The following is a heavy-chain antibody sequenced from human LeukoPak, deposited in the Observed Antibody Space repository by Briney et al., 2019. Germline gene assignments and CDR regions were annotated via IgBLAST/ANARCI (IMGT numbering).Heavy chain of an antibody. Sequence: PSETLSLTCTVSGGSISSYYWSWIRQPPGKGLTWIANIFYNGFTYYNPSLKSRVTMSIDTSKNQFSLKLSSVTAADTAVYYCARVHYDFWSGYLNYYYGMDVWGQGTTVTVSS. J-gene: IGHJ6*02. D-gene: IGHD3-3*01. CDR2: IFYNGFT. CDR1: GGSISSYY. V-gene: IGHV4-59*01. CDR3: ARVHYDFWSGYLNYYYGMDV.